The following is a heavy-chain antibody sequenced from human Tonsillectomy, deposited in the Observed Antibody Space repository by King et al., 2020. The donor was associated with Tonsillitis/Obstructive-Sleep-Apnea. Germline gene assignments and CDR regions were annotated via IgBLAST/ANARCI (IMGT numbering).Heavy chain of an antibody. Sequence: VQLQESGPGLVKPSETLSLTCTVSGGSISSYYWSWFRPPPGKGLEWIGYIYYSGSTNYNPSLKSRVTISVDTSKNQFSLKLSSVTAADTAVYYCARLGGSYANDAFDIWGQGTMVTVSS. CDR2: IYYSGST. J-gene: IGHJ3*02. D-gene: IGHD1-26*01. CDR3: ARLGGSYANDAFDI. CDR1: GGSISSYY. V-gene: IGHV4-59*08.